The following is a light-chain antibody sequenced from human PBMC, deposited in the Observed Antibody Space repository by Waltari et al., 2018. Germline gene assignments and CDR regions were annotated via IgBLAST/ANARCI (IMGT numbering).Light chain of an antibody. V-gene: IGLV2-14*01. CDR3: SSFTTASTLV. Sequence: HSALTQPASVSGSPGQSITISCTGTSSDIGAYTYVAWYQQYSDTVPKLIIYEVNNRPSGVPDRVSGAKSGNTASLTISRLQAEDEADYYCSSFTTASTLVFGGGTKLTVL. CDR1: SSDIGAYTY. CDR2: EVN. J-gene: IGLJ3*02.